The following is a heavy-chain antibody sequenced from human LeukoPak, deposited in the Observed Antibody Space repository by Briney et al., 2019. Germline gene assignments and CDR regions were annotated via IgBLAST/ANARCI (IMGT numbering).Heavy chain of an antibody. V-gene: IGHV1-69*05. CDR3: ARGAEMATMRYFQH. CDR2: IIPIFGTA. D-gene: IGHD5-24*01. J-gene: IGHJ1*01. CDR1: GGTFSSYA. Sequence: SVKVSCKASGGTFSSYAISWVRQAPGQGLEWMGRIIPIFGTANYAQKFQGRVTITTDESTSTAYMELSSLRSEDTAVYYCARGAEMATMRYFQHWGQGTLVTVSS.